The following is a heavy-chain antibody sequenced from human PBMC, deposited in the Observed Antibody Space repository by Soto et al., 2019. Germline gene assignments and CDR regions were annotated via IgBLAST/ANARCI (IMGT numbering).Heavy chain of an antibody. CDR2: TYYRSQWYS. CDR1: GDTVSSNSAT. V-gene: IGHV6-1*01. Sequence: SQTRSLTSDISGDTVSSNSATWNCIRQSPSRGLEWLGRTYYRSQWYSDYALSVKSRITINPDTTKNQFSLHLNSVTPEDTAVYYCARHEQREADPFDYWGQGTLVTVSS. D-gene: IGHD6-19*01. CDR3: ARHEQREADPFDY. J-gene: IGHJ4*02.